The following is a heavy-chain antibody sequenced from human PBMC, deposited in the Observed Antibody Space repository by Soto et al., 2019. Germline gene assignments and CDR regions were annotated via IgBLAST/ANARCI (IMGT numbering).Heavy chain of an antibody. CDR3: AREYGDYFLYYFDY. CDR1: GFTFSSYG. Sequence: PGGSLRLSCAASGFTFSSYGMHWVRQAPGKGLEWVAVIWYDGSNKYYADSVKGRFTISRDNSKNTLYLQMNSLRAEDTAVYYCAREYGDYFLYYFDYWGQGTLVTVPQ. CDR2: IWYDGSNK. J-gene: IGHJ4*02. D-gene: IGHD4-17*01. V-gene: IGHV3-33*01.